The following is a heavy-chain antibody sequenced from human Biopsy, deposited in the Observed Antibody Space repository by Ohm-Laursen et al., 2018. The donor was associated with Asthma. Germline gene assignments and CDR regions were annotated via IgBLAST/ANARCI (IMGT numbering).Heavy chain of an antibody. J-gene: IGHJ2*01. D-gene: IGHD1-1*01. CDR2: IYYSGST. CDR3: ARAIGTGDWYFDV. CDR1: GDSISSNSW. V-gene: IGHV4-4*02. Sequence: SGTLSLTCAVSGDSISSNSWWTWVRQSPGRGLEWIGEIYYSGSTNYHPSLKGRVTISVAKSKNQFSLRLTSVTAADTAVYYCARAIGTGDWYFDVWGRGTLVTVSS.